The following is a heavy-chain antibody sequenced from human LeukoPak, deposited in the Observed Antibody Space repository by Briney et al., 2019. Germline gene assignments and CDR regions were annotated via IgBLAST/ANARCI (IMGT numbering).Heavy chain of an antibody. J-gene: IGHJ5*02. CDR1: GGSIRDYY. CDR3: TKDTGRNFLDFFDP. D-gene: IGHD1-7*01. V-gene: IGHV4-4*07. Sequence: SETLSLTCTVSGGSIRDYYWSWVRQPAGKGLEWIGRIHGSGSANYNPSLNSRVSMSVDTSNNRFSLKLASVIAADTAVYYCTKDTGRNFLDFFDPWGQGALVTVSS. CDR2: IHGSGSA.